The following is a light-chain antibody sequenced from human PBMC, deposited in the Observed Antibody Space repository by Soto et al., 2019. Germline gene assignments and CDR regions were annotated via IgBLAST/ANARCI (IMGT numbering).Light chain of an antibody. CDR1: QSSSHW. CDR2: KAS. CDR3: QQYNSYPWT. V-gene: IGKV1-5*03. J-gene: IGKJ1*01. Sequence: DIHMTQFPATLSASVGARVPITCRSSQSSSHWLAGYQQRPGKAPKLRSDKASSLEMDGPSRVSGSRSGTDVTLTSSSLQPDDFATYDCQQYNSYPWTFGQGTKVDIK.